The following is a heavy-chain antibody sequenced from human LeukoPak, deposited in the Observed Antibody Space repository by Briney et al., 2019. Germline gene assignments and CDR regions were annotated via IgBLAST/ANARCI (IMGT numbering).Heavy chain of an antibody. CDR3: ARAGGYDYGDYGDDY. D-gene: IGHD4-17*01. CDR2: MNPNSGNT. J-gene: IGHJ4*02. CDR1: GYTFTSYY. Sequence: ASVKVSCKASGYTFTSYYMHWVRQATGQGLEWMGWMNPNSGNTGYAQKFQGRVTMTRNTSISTAYMELSSLRSEDTAVYYCARAGGYDYGDYGDDYWGQGTLVTVSS. V-gene: IGHV1-8*02.